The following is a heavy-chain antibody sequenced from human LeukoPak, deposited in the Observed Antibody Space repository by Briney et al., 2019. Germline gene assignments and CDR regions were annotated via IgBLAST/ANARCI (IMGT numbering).Heavy chain of an antibody. CDR2: IKQDGSEK. V-gene: IGHV3-7*01. D-gene: IGHD6-6*01. J-gene: IGHJ4*02. Sequence: GGSLRLSCAVSGFTFKNCWMTWVRQAPGKGLEWVANIKQDGSEKFYVDSVRGRFTISRDNAQNSLYLQMDSLRAEDTAVYYCASEGQLVRQYIYWGQGTLVTVSS. CDR3: ASEGQLVRQYIY. CDR1: GFTFKNCW.